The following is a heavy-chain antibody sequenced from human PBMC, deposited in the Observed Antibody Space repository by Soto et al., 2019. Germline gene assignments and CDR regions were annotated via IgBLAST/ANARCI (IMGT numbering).Heavy chain of an antibody. J-gene: IGHJ4*02. CDR3: ARDFDY. CDR2: IWYDGSNK. V-gene: IGHV3-33*01. Sequence: GGSLRLSCAASGLTFSSYGMHWVRPAPGKGLEWVAVIWYDGSNKYYADSVKGGFTISRDNSKNTLYLQMNSLRAEDTAVYYCARDFDYWGQGTLVTVSS. CDR1: GLTFSSYG.